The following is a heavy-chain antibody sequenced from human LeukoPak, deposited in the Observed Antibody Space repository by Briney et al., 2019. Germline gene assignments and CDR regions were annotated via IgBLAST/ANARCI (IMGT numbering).Heavy chain of an antibody. V-gene: IGHV4-31*03. D-gene: IGHD2/OR15-2a*01. CDR3: ARGTRGVLRGYYYYGMDV. CDR2: IYYSGST. Sequence: SETLSLTCTVSGGSISSGGYYWSWIRQHPGKGLEWIGYIYYSGSTYYNPSLKSRVTISVDTSKNQFSLKLSSVTAADTAVYYCARGTRGVLRGYYYYGMDVWGQGTTVTVSS. CDR1: GGSISSGGYY. J-gene: IGHJ6*02.